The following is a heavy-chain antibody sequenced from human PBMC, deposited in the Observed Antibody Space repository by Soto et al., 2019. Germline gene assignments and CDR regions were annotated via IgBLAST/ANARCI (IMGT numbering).Heavy chain of an antibody. CDR2: ISNSGST. D-gene: IGHD5-18*01. CDR1: GGSVTSDEDY. V-gene: IGHV4-30-4*01. CDR3: ATESGSTYGYFDH. J-gene: IGHJ4*02. Sequence: SETLSLTCTVSGGSVTSDEDYWTWIRQSPGKGLEWIGYISNSGSTGYNPSLKTRLSMSVDRSKNQFTLRLTSVTAADTAVYFCATESGSTYGYFDHWGQGTLVTV.